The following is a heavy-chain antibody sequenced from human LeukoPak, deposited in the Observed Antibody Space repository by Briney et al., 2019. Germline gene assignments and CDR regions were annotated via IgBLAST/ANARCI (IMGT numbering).Heavy chain of an antibody. CDR2: ITGSGGFT. CDR1: GFPFSTYA. J-gene: IGHJ4*02. V-gene: IGHV3-23*01. Sequence: PGGSLRLSCAASGFPFSTYAMNWVRQAPGKGLEWVSVITGSGGFTQYADSVKGRFTISRDNSKNTVYLQMNSLRVEDTALYYCARGAYYYEDWGQGTLVTVSS. D-gene: IGHD3-22*01. CDR3: ARGAYYYED.